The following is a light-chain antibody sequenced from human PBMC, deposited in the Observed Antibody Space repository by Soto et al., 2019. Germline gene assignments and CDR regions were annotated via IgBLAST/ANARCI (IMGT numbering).Light chain of an antibody. J-gene: IGLJ3*02. Sequence: QAVVTQEPSLTVSPGGTVTRTCASSTGAVTSGYYPNWFQQKPGQAPRPLIYSSSNKHSWTPARFSGSLLGGKAALTLSGVQPEDEAEYYCLLYHGGARVFGGGTQLTVL. CDR1: TGAVTSGYY. CDR3: LLYHGGARV. V-gene: IGLV7-43*01. CDR2: SSS.